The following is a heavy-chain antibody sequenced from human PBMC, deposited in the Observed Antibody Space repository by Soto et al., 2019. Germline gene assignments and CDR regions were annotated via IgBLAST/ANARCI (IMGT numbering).Heavy chain of an antibody. Sequence: QVQLVESGGGVVQPGRSLRLSCAASGFTFSSYGMHWVRQAPGKGLEWVAVIWYDGSNKYYADSVKGRFTISRDNSKNTLYLQMNSLRAEDTDVYYCARDGTSITMVRGVIYYGMDVWGQGTTVTVSS. V-gene: IGHV3-33*01. J-gene: IGHJ6*02. CDR2: IWYDGSNK. CDR1: GFTFSSYG. CDR3: ARDGTSITMVRGVIYYGMDV. D-gene: IGHD3-10*01.